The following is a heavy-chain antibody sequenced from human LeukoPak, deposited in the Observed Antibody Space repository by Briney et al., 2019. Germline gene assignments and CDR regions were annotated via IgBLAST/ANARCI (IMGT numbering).Heavy chain of an antibody. D-gene: IGHD6-19*01. CDR1: GYTFIDYD. V-gene: IGHV1-8*03. CDR3: ARNVAGTGDFDY. Sequence: ASVKVSCKASGYTFIDYDINWVRQATGQGLEWMGWMNPNSGNTGYAQKFQGRVTITRYTSISTAYMELSSLRSEDTAVYYCARNVAGTGDFDYWGQGTLVTVSS. J-gene: IGHJ4*02. CDR2: MNPNSGNT.